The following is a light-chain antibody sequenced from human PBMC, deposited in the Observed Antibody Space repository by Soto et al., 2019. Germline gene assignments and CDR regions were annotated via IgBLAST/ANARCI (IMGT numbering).Light chain of an antibody. CDR2: KAS. Sequence: DIQMTQSPSTLSASVGDRVTVTCRASQSISSWLAWYQQKAGKAPKLLIYKASALESGVPSRFSGSGSGTEFTLTISSLEPEDFATYYCQHYNTYPWTFGQGT. CDR1: QSISSW. J-gene: IGKJ1*01. CDR3: QHYNTYPWT. V-gene: IGKV1-5*03.